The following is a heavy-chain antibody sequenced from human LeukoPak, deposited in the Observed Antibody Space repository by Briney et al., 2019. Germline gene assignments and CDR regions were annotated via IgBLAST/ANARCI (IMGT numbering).Heavy chain of an antibody. Sequence: SETLFLTCTVSGGSISSGGYYWSWIRQHPGKGLEWIGYIYYSGNTYYTPSLKNRVTISVATSKNQFSLRLSSVTAVDTAVYYCARGGGGYSWYFDLWGRGTLVTVSS. D-gene: IGHD5-12*01. CDR2: IYYSGNT. CDR1: GGSISSGGYY. J-gene: IGHJ2*01. CDR3: ARGGGGYSWYFDL. V-gene: IGHV4-31*03.